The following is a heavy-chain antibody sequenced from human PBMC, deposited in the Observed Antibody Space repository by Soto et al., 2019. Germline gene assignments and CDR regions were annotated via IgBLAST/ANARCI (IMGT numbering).Heavy chain of an antibody. J-gene: IGHJ3*02. CDR1: GFTFTSYA. V-gene: IGHV3-23*01. CDR2: ISGSGGST. D-gene: IGHD6-19*01. Sequence: VQRLESGGGLVPPGGSLRLSCAASGFTFTSYAISWVRQAPGKGLEWVSLISGSGGSTYYADSVKGRFTISRDDYKSAVYLQMDSLRAEATAVYYCAKLRGYSLGWYGAFDIWGQGTMVTVSS. CDR3: AKLRGYSLGWYGAFDI.